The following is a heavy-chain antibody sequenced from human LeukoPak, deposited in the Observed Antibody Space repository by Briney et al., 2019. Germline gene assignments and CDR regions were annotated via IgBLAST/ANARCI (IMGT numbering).Heavy chain of an antibody. CDR3: ATDRGWRTSGYYLYYFEY. Sequence: GGSLRLSCAASGFIFTNYSMSWVRQAPGKGLEWVASIKHDGSEKYYVDSVRGRFTISRDNAMNSLYLQMSSLRAEDTAVYYCATDRGWRTSGYYLYYFEYWGQGTLVTFSS. V-gene: IGHV3-7*01. CDR2: IKHDGSEK. J-gene: IGHJ4*02. CDR1: GFIFTNYS. D-gene: IGHD3-3*01.